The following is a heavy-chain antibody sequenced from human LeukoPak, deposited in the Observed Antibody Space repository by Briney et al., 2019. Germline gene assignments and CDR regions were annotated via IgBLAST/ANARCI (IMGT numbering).Heavy chain of an antibody. CDR3: AKGTYISRRCYGNAFDI. D-gene: IGHD3-16*01. CDR2: ITNTGART. J-gene: IGHJ3*02. Sequence: PGGSLRLSCTASGFIFNNFAMSWVRQAPGKGLEWVSTITNTGARTNYADSVKGRFTISRDNSNNTLSLQMNSLRAEDTAIYYCAKGTYISRRCYGNAFDIWGQGTAVTVSS. CDR1: GFIFNNFA. V-gene: IGHV3-23*01.